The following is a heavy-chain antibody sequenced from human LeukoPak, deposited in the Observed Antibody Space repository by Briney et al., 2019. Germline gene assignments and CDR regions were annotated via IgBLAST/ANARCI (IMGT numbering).Heavy chain of an antibody. CDR2: IYHSGST. Sequence: SQTLSLTCTVSGGSISSGGYYWSWIRQPPGKGLEWIGYIYHSGSTYYNPSLKSRVTISVDTSKNQFSLKLSSVTAADTAVYYCARAVARRIAYWGQGTLVTVSS. V-gene: IGHV4-30-2*01. J-gene: IGHJ4*02. CDR3: ARAVARRIAY. CDR1: GGSISSGGYY. D-gene: IGHD6-19*01.